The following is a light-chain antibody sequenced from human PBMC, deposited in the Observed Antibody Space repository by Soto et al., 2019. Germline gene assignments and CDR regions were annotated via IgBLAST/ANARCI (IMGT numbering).Light chain of an antibody. Sequence: EILISQSPGTVSASPGERATLSCRASQSVRSNLAWYQQIRGQAPRLLIYGASTRDTGIPARFSGSGSGTECTLTISRLQSEDFKVYYCQQSNYWPRTFGQGTKVDI. J-gene: IGKJ1*01. CDR3: QQSNYWPRT. V-gene: IGKV3-15*01. CDR1: QSVRSN. CDR2: GAS.